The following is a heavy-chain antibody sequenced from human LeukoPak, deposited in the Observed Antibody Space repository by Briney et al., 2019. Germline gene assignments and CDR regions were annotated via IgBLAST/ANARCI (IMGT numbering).Heavy chain of an antibody. CDR2: IDTSGGHT. D-gene: IGHD2-2*01. Sequence: GGSLRLSCAASGFTFSSYAMSWVRQAPGKGLEWVSAIDTSGGHTYYADSVKGRFTISRDNSENTLYLQMNSLRAEDTAVYYCAKESCSRRCNFDYWGQGTLVTVSS. CDR3: AKESCSRRCNFDY. CDR1: GFTFSSYA. J-gene: IGHJ4*02. V-gene: IGHV3-23*01.